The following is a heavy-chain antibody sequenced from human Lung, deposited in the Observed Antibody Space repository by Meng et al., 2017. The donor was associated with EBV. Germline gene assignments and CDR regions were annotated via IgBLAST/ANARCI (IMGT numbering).Heavy chain of an antibody. CDR1: RYTFSNYG. J-gene: IGHJ4*02. CDR3: ARVEVGITSGDY. Sequence: QLVQSGGEGKKPGASVKVSCKASRYTFSNYGITWVRQALGQGLEWMGWINAYNGDTNYAQTLQGRVTMTTDTSTSTAYMELRSLRSDDTAVYYCARVEVGITSGDYWGQGTLVTVSS. CDR2: INAYNGDT. V-gene: IGHV1-18*01. D-gene: IGHD1-26*01.